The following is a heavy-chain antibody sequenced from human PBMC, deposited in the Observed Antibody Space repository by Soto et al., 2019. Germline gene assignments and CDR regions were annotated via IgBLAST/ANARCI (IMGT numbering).Heavy chain of an antibody. CDR3: AREGVAPYYYYGMDV. D-gene: IGHD5-12*01. CDR2: ISSYNGDT. V-gene: IGHV1-18*01. CDR1: GYTFTRSG. Sequence: QIQLEQSGAEVKKPGASVKVSCKASGYTFTRSGISWVRQAPGQGPEWMGWISSYNGDTNYAQTFQGRVTMTTDTPTSTAYMELRSLRSDDTAVYYCAREGVAPYYYYGMDVWGQGTPVIVSS. J-gene: IGHJ6*01.